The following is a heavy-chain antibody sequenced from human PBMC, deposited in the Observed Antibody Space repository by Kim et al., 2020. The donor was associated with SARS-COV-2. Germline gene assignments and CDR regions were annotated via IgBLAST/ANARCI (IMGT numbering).Heavy chain of an antibody. V-gene: IGHV6-1*01. J-gene: IGHJ4*02. Sequence: VKSRITINPDTSKNQFSLQLNSVTPEDTAVYYCARAGYDFWSGPKPFDYWGQGTLVTVSS. D-gene: IGHD3-3*01. CDR3: ARAGYDFWSGPKPFDY.